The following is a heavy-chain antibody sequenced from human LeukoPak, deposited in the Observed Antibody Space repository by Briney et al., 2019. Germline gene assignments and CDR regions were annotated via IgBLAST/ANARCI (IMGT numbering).Heavy chain of an antibody. J-gene: IGHJ3*02. CDR2: FSGSGGST. Sequence: PGGSLRLSCAASGFTFSSYAMSWVRQAPGKGLECISGFSGSGGSTYYADSVKGRFTISRDNSKNTLYLQMNSLRAEDTAVYYCARATSSQVRPFDIWGQGTMVTVSS. CDR1: GFTFSSYA. CDR3: ARATSSQVRPFDI. D-gene: IGHD3-10*01. V-gene: IGHV3-23*01.